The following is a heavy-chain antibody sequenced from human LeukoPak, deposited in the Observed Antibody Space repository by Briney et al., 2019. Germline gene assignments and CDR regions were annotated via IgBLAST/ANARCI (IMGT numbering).Heavy chain of an antibody. CDR1: GFPSSNYY. V-gene: IGHV3-21*01. J-gene: IGHJ4*02. CDR3: AIFFDY. Sequence: GGSLRLSCAASGFPSSNYYITWVRQAPGKGLEWVSSISSDSNYIYYADSLKGRFTVSRDNAKNSVSLQMNSLRAEDTAIYYCAIFFDYWGQGTLVTVSS. CDR2: ISSDSNYI.